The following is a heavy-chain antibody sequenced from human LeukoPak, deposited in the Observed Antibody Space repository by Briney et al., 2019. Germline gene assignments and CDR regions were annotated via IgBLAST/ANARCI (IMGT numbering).Heavy chain of an antibody. J-gene: IGHJ4*02. CDR3: ARQAESRIAVAATGLYYFDY. CDR2: IYYTGST. CDR1: GGSISGGDYY. D-gene: IGHD6-19*01. V-gene: IGHV4-39*01. Sequence: SETLSLTCTVSGGSISGGDYYWSWIRQPPGKGLEWIGTIYYTGSTYYNPSLKSRVTISVDRSKNQFSLKLRSVTAADTAVYYCARQAESRIAVAATGLYYFDYWGQGTLVTVSS.